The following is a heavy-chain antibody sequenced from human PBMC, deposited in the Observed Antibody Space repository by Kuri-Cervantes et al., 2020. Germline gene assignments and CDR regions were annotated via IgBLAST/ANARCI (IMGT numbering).Heavy chain of an antibody. CDR3: ASGYGSGSYHYYGMDV. CDR2: ISAYNGNT. CDR1: GYTFTSYD. Sequence: ASVKVSCKASGYTFTSYDISWVRQAPGQGLEWMGWISAYNGNTNYAQKLQGRVTMTTDTSTSTAYMELRSLRSDDTAVYYCASGYGSGSYHYYGMDVWGQGTTVTVSS. V-gene: IGHV1-18*01. D-gene: IGHD3-10*01. J-gene: IGHJ6*02.